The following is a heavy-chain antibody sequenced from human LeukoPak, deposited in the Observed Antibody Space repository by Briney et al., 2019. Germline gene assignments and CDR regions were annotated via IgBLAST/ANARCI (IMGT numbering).Heavy chain of an antibody. J-gene: IGHJ6*02. CDR1: GFTFSSYG. CDR3: AKTIAAAGTSGRYYYYYGMDV. CDR2: IRYDGSNK. D-gene: IGHD6-13*01. Sequence: PGGPLRLSCAASGFTFSSYGMHWVRQAPGKGLEWVAFIRYDGSNKYYADSVKGRFTISRDNSKNTLYLQMNSLRAEDTAVYYCAKTIAAAGTSGRYYYYYGMDVWGQGTTVTVSS. V-gene: IGHV3-30*02.